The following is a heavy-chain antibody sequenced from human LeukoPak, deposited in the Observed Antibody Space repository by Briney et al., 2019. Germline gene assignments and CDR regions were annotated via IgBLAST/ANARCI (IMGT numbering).Heavy chain of an antibody. D-gene: IGHD2-2*01. Sequence: PGGSLRLSYAASGFAFNTYAMSWVRQAPGTGLEWVSAISSGGGGSTYYADSAKGRFTISRDNSKDTLYLQMNSLRAEDTAVYYCARFAVPAARLYYLDYWGQGTLVTVSS. CDR3: ARFAVPAARLYYLDY. CDR1: GFAFNTYA. CDR2: ISSGGGGST. V-gene: IGHV3-23*01. J-gene: IGHJ4*02.